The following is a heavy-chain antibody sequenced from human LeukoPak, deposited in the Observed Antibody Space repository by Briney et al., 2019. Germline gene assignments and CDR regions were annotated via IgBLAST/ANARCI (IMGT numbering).Heavy chain of an antibody. D-gene: IGHD7-27*01. CDR1: GYTFTGYY. CDR2: INPNSGGT. Sequence: ASVKVSCKASGYTFTGYYMHWVRQARGQGLEWMGWINPNSGGTNYAQKFQGRVTMTRDTSISTAYMELSRLRSDDTAVYYCARKKLGISPFDYWGQGTLVAVSS. J-gene: IGHJ4*02. CDR3: ARKKLGISPFDY. V-gene: IGHV1-2*02.